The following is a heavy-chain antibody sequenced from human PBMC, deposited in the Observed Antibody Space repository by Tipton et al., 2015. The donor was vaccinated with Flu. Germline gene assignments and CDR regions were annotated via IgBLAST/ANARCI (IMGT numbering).Heavy chain of an antibody. D-gene: IGHD3-10*01. Sequence: TLSLTCTVSGGSISSYYWSWIRQPPGKGREWIGIIYYCGSTNYNPSLKSRVTISVDTSKNQFSLTLSVVTAADAAVYYCAGEGVDPLTNEYYYYGRDVWGQGTTVTVSS. CDR3: AGEGVDPLTNEYYYYGRDV. V-gene: IGHV4-59*01. CDR2: IYYCGST. J-gene: IGHJ6*02. CDR1: GGSISSYY.